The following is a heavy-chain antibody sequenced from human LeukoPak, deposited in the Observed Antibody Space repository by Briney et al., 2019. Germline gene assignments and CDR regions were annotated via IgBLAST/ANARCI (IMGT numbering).Heavy chain of an antibody. Sequence: GGSLRLSCAASGFMFSSSGMHWVRQAPGKGLEWVAVIWYDGSNKYSADSVKGRFTISRDNSKNTLYLQVNSLRAEDTAVYYCAMALGYSDYDFDSWGQGTLVTVSS. CDR2: IWYDGSNK. CDR3: AMALGYSDYDFDS. V-gene: IGHV3-33*01. CDR1: GFMFSSSG. J-gene: IGHJ4*02. D-gene: IGHD5-12*01.